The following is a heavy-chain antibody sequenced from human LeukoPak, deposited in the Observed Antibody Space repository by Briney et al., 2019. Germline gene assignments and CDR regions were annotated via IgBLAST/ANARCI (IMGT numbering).Heavy chain of an antibody. CDR2: ISPNSGGT. CDR1: GYTFTGYY. J-gene: IGHJ1*01. D-gene: IGHD3-22*01. CDR3: ARAIYYDRSGYYLPYFQH. Sequence: ASVKVSCKASGYTFTGYYMHWVRQAPGQGLEWMGRISPNSGGTNYAQKFQGRVTMTRDTSISTAYMELSRLRSDDTAVYYCARAIYYDRSGYYLPYFQHWGQGTLVTVSS. V-gene: IGHV1-2*06.